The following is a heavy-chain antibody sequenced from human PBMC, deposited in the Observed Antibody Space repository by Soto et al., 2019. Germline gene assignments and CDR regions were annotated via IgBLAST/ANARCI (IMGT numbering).Heavy chain of an antibody. J-gene: IGHJ6*02. D-gene: IGHD1-20*01. Sequence: ASVKVSCKVSGYTLTELSMHWVRQAPGKGLEWMGGFDPEDGETIYAQKFQGRVTMTEDTSTDTAYMELSSLRSEDTAVYYCATTLQFRYNWNYYYGMDVWGRGTTVTVS. CDR3: ATTLQFRYNWNYYYGMDV. CDR2: FDPEDGET. V-gene: IGHV1-24*01. CDR1: GYTLTELS.